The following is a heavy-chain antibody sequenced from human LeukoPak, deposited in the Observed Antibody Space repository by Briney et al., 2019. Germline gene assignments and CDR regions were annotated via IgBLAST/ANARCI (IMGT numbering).Heavy chain of an antibody. CDR1: VYTFTSYA. Sequence: ASVKVSCKASVYTFTSYAISWVRQAPGQGLECMGWISACNGNTYYTQNFQGRVTMTADTPTSTAHMELRSLRSDDTAVYYCARVSYNWFDPWGQGTLLTVS. CDR2: ISACNGNT. D-gene: IGHD6-6*01. J-gene: IGHJ5*02. CDR3: ARVSYNWFDP. V-gene: IGHV1-18*01.